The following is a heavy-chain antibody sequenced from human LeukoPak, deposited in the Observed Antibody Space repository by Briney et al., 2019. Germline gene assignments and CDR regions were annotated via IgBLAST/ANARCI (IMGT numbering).Heavy chain of an antibody. CDR3: ATMFWSGYGLQFDY. CDR1: GFTFSDYY. CDR2: ISSSGSTI. J-gene: IGHJ4*02. V-gene: IGHV3-11*01. Sequence: PGGSLRLSCAASGFTFSDYYMSWIRQAPGRGLEWVSYISSSGSTIYYAGSVKGRFTISRDNAKNSLYLQMNSLRAEDTAVYYCATMFWSGYGLQFDYWGQGTLVTVSS. D-gene: IGHD3-3*01.